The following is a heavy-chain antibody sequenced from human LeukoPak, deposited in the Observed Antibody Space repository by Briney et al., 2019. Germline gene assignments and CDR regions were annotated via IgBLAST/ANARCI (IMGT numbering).Heavy chain of an antibody. D-gene: IGHD4-17*01. CDR3: ARAATVTDNWFDP. CDR2: IYPGDSDT. CDR1: GYSFTSYW. J-gene: IGHJ5*02. Sequence: GESLKISCKGSGYSFTSYWIAWVRQMPGRSLEWMGIIYPGDSDTRYSPSFQGQVTISADKSISTAYLQWSSLKALDTAMYFCARAATVTDNWFDPWGQGTLVTVSS. V-gene: IGHV5-51*01.